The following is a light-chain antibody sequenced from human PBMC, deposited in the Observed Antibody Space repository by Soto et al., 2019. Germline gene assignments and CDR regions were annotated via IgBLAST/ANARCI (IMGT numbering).Light chain of an antibody. CDR1: SSDVGGYNY. CDR2: DVS. CDR3: CSYAASYTLV. J-gene: IGLJ2*01. V-gene: IGLV2-11*01. Sequence: QSVLTQPRSVSGSPGQSVTISCTGTSSDVGGYNYVSWYQQHPGKAPKLMIYDVSKRPSGVPDRFSGSKSGNTASLTISGLQAEDEDDYYCCSYAASYTLVFGGGTKLTVL.